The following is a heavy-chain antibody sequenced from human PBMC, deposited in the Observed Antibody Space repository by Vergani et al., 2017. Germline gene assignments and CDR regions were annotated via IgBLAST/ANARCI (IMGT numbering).Heavy chain of an antibody. D-gene: IGHD5-24*01. CDR2: TWYEGNNN. V-gene: IGHV3-33*01. CDR1: GFSFGDYA. J-gene: IGHJ4*02. CDR3: ARETRDTPSSLDY. Sequence: VQLVESGGGLVPPGRSLRLSCAASGFSFGDYAMTWVRQAPGKGLEWVSMTWYEGNNNYYADSVKGRFTISKDISKNTLYLQMNSLRGDDTAGYYCARETRDTPSSLDYWGQGTLVTVSS.